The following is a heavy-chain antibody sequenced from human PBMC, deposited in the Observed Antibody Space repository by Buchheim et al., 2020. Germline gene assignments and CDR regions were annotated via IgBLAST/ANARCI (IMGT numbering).Heavy chain of an antibody. V-gene: IGHV3-33*06. Sequence: QVQLVESGGGVVRPGTSLRISCAASGFTFRSYGVHWVRRAPGKGLEWVALIWHDGSRKYYADSVKGRFTISRDNSKSTIYLQMNSLRVEDTAVYYCAKDGTIFGVVITGNFDYWGQGTL. CDR2: IWHDGSRK. CDR1: GFTFRSYG. CDR3: AKDGTIFGVVITGNFDY. J-gene: IGHJ4*02. D-gene: IGHD3-3*01.